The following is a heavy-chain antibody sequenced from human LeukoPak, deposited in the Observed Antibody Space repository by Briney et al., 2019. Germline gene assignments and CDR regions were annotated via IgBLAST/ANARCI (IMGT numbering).Heavy chain of an antibody. Sequence: GRSLRLSCAASGFTFSSYGMHWVRQAPGKGLEWVAVIWYDGSNKYYADSVKGRFTISRDNSKNTLYLQMNSLRVEDTAVYYCARDLLSSSSGWFDPWGQGTLVTVSS. CDR1: GFTFSSYG. CDR3: ARDLLSSSSGWFDP. J-gene: IGHJ5*02. CDR2: IWYDGSNK. D-gene: IGHD6-6*01. V-gene: IGHV3-33*01.